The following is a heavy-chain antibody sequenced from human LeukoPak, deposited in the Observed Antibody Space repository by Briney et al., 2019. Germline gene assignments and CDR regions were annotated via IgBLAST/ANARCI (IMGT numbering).Heavy chain of an antibody. V-gene: IGHV4-34*01. CDR3: ARGVARHWYFDL. Sequence: PSATLSLTCAVYGGSFSGYYWSWIRQPPGKGLEWIGEINHSGSTKYNPSLKSPVTISVDTSKNQFSLKLSSVTAADTAVYYCARGVARHWYFDLWGRGTLVTVSS. CDR1: GGSFSGYY. D-gene: IGHD2-15*01. J-gene: IGHJ2*01. CDR2: INHSGST.